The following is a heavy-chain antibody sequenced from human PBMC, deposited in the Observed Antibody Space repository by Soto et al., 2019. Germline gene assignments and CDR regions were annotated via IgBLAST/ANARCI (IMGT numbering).Heavy chain of an antibody. Sequence: QVQLVESGGGVVQPGDSLRLSCAASGFMFSGYGMHWIRQAPGKGLEWVAVISHDGSEKYYGDSVKGRCTVSRDNSNKTLFLQIDSLRADDTAVYYCARLVGGVKAIGAPGDWLDPWGQGTLVTVSS. D-gene: IGHD3-3*01. J-gene: IGHJ5*02. CDR3: ARLVGGVKAIGAPGDWLDP. CDR2: ISHDGSEK. CDR1: GFMFSGYG. V-gene: IGHV3-30*03.